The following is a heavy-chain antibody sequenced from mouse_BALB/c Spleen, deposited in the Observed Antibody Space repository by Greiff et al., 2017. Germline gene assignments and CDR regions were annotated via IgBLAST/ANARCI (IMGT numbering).Heavy chain of an antibody. CDR2: ISSGSSTI. Sequence: EVKLMESGGGLVQPGGSRKLSCAASGFTFSSFGMHWVRQAPEKGLEWVAYISSGSSTIYYADTVKGRFTISRDNPKNTLFLQMTSLRSEDTAMYYCASYGSSYGFAYWGQGTLVTVSA. D-gene: IGHD1-1*01. CDR3: ASYGSSYGFAY. J-gene: IGHJ3*01. CDR1: GFTFSSFG. V-gene: IGHV5-17*02.